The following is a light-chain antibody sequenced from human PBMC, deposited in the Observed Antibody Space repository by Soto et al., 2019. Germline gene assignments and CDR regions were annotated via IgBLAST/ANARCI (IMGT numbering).Light chain of an antibody. V-gene: IGKV2-28*01. CDR3: MQGLQTPLT. J-gene: IGKJ4*01. Sequence: DIVMTQSPLSLPVTPGEPASISCRSSQSLYRNGYNCLDWYLQKPGQSPQLLIYLGSNRASGVPDRFSGSGSGTDFTLKISRVEAEDVGLYYCMQGLQTPLTFDGGTKVEIK. CDR2: LGS. CDR1: QSLYRNGYNC.